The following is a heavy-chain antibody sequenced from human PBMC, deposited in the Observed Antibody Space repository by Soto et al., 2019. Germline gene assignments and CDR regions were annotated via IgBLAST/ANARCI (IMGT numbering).Heavy chain of an antibody. CDR1: GSPFSSYA. CDR3: ASVTNNWNYGRTLYYYYGMDV. J-gene: IGHJ6*02. D-gene: IGHD1-7*01. Sequence: GASVKFSGKASGSPFSSYAISWVRQAPGQGFEWMGGIIPIFGTANYAQKFQGRVTITADKSTSTAYMELSSLRSEDTAVYYCASVTNNWNYGRTLYYYYGMDVWGQGTTVTVSS. CDR2: IIPIFGTA. V-gene: IGHV1-69*06.